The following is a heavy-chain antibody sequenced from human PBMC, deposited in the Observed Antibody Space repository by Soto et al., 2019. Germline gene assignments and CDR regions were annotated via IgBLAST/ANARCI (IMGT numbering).Heavy chain of an antibody. V-gene: IGHV3-23*01. CDR1: GFTFSSYA. Sequence: GGSLRLSCAASGFTFSSYAMSWVRQAPGKGLEWVSAISGSGGSTYYADSVKGRFTISRDNSKNTLYLQMNSLRAEDTAVYYCAKDKDIVVVPAAMPGVVAATQGDPFDYWGQGTLVTVSS. CDR2: ISGSGGST. D-gene: IGHD2-2*01. J-gene: IGHJ4*02. CDR3: AKDKDIVVVPAAMPGVVAATQGDPFDY.